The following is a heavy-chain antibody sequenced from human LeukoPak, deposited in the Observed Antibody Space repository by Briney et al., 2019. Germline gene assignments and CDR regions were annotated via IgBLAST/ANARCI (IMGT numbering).Heavy chain of an antibody. CDR1: GFSFVIYS. Sequence: GGSLRLSCAASGFSFVIYSIRWVRQAPGKGLEWVSYISSSSSTIYYADSVKGRFTISRDNAKNSLYLQMNSLRDQDTAVYYCARDSSDVRDDYGDFWGQGTLVTVSS. D-gene: IGHD3-10*01. CDR2: ISSSSSTI. J-gene: IGHJ4*02. V-gene: IGHV3-48*02. CDR3: ARDSSDVRDDYGDF.